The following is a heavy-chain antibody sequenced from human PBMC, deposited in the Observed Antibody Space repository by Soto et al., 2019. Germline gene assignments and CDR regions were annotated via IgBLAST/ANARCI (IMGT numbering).Heavy chain of an antibody. CDR1: GYSFTTYW. CDR2: ISPGDSDT. D-gene: IGHD3-9*01. J-gene: IGHJ4*02. V-gene: IGHV5-51*01. CDR3: AIHFDEGFDY. Sequence: EVQLVQSGAELKKPGESLKISCKGSGYSFTTYWIGWVRQMPGKGLEWMGIISPGDSDTRYSPSFQGQVTLSADKSIGTAYLQCSSLKSSDTGMYYCAIHFDEGFDYWGQGTLVTVSS.